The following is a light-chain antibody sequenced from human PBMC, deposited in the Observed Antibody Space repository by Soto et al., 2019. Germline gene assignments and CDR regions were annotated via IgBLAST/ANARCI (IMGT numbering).Light chain of an antibody. CDR1: QNINNY. V-gene: IGKV1-39*01. CDR3: QQTYSMPWT. J-gene: IGKJ1*01. Sequence: IQMIQSPSCLSASVGDKVTITCRASQNINNYLNWYQEKPGKAPKVLIYGESTLQGGVPPGFSGSGSGTEFTLTISSLQPEDFATYFCQQTYSMPWTFGQGTKVDIK. CDR2: GES.